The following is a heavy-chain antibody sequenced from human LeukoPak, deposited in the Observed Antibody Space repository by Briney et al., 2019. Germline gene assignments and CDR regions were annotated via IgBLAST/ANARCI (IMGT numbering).Heavy chain of an antibody. CDR1: GGSFSGYY. CDR2: INHSGST. Sequence: SETLSLTCAVYGGSFSGYYWSWIRQPPGKGLEWIGEINHSGSTNYNPSLKSRVTMSVDTSKNQFSLKLSSVTAADTAVYYCARGIAVAVNWFDPWGQGTLVTVSS. V-gene: IGHV4-34*01. J-gene: IGHJ5*02. D-gene: IGHD6-19*01. CDR3: ARGIAVAVNWFDP.